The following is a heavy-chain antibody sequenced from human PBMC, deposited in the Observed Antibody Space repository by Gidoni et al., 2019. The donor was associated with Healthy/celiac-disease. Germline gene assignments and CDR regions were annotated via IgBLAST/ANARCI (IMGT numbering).Heavy chain of an antibody. J-gene: IGHJ4*02. V-gene: IGHV4-59*01. CDR2: IYYSGST. CDR3: ARVDSGAYYYDSSGPLDY. CDR1: GGSISSST. D-gene: IGHD3-22*01. Sequence: QVQLQESGPGLVKPSETLSLTCTVSGGSISSSTWSWIRQPPGKGLEWIGYIYYSGSTNYNPSLKSRVTISVDTSKNQFSLKLSSVTAADTAVYYCARVDSGAYYYDSSGPLDYWGQGTLVTVSS.